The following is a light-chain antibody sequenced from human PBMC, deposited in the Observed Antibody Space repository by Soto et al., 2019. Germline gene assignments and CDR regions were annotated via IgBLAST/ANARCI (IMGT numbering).Light chain of an antibody. CDR1: QSVSSGY. J-gene: IGKJ1*01. V-gene: IGKV3-20*01. CDR3: QQYGSSPRT. Sequence: ESVWTKYQGTLSLSPGERATVSCRSSQSVSSGYLAWYQHKPGQAPRLLIFGASIRSAGIPDRFTGSGSGADFTLTISRLEPEDFAVYYCQQYGSSPRTFGQGTKV. CDR2: GAS.